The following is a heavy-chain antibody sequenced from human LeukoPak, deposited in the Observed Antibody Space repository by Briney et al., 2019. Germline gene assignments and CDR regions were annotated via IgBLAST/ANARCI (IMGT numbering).Heavy chain of an antibody. CDR2: INPNSGGT. D-gene: IGHD5-18*01. V-gene: IGHV1-2*02. CDR1: GGTFSSYA. CDR3: ARLVDTAMVYYFDY. Sequence: ASVKVSCKASGGTFSSYAISWVRQAPGQGLEWMGWINPNSGGTNYAQKFQGRVTMTRDTSISTAYMELSRLRSDDTAVYYCARLVDTAMVYYFDYWGQGTLVTVSS. J-gene: IGHJ4*02.